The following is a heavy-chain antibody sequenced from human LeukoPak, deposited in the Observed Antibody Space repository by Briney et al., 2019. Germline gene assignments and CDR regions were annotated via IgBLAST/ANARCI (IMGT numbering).Heavy chain of an antibody. J-gene: IGHJ4*02. V-gene: IGHV5-51*01. D-gene: IGHD6-19*01. CDR2: IYPGDSDP. CDR1: GYIFTSYW. Sequence: GASLQISCKCSGYIFTSYWIGWVRQLPGKGVEWMGIIYPGDSDPRYSPSCQGQVTISADKSISTAYLQWSSLKASDTAMYYCARQDKVAVAGRTGFGYWGQGTLVTVSS. CDR3: ARQDKVAVAGRTGFGY.